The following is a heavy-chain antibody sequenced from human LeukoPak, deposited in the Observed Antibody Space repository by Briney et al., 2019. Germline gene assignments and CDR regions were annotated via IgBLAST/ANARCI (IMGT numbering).Heavy chain of an antibody. CDR3: ARDRGYYYDSSGYPDY. CDR1: GFTFSSYG. J-gene: IGHJ4*02. CDR2: IRYDGSNK. D-gene: IGHD3-22*01. Sequence: PGGSLRLSCSASGFTFSSYGMHWVSQAPGGGLEWVAFIRYDGSNKYYADSVKGRFTISRDNSKNTLYLQMNSLRAEDTAVYYCARDRGYYYDSSGYPDYWGQGTLVTVSS. V-gene: IGHV3-30*02.